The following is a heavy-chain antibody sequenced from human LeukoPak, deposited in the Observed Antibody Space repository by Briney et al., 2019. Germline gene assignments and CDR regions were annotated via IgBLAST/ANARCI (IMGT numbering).Heavy chain of an antibody. CDR2: ISDDGGDK. Sequence: GGSLRLSCAASGFSFSTYAMHWVRQAPGKGLEWVAVISDDGGDKYYADSVKGRFTISRDNSKNTLYLQMSSLRAEDTAVYYCARDSGSGYYDSSGSFFDYWGQGTLVTVSS. CDR3: ARDSGSGYYDSSGSFFDY. D-gene: IGHD3-22*01. CDR1: GFSFSTYA. V-gene: IGHV3-30*15. J-gene: IGHJ4*02.